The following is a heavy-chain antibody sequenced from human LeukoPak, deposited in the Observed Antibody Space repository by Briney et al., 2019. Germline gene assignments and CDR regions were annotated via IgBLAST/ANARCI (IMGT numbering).Heavy chain of an antibody. D-gene: IGHD3-22*01. CDR1: GGSISSGGYY. V-gene: IGHV4-39*07. Sequence: SETLSLTCTVSGGSISSGGYYWSWIRQSPGKGLEWIGEINDYTGNTNYNPSLNSRVSISLEKSKNQFSLELRSVTAADTAVYYCARGRIAKIVVVHSFHYGMDVWGQGTTVTVSS. CDR3: ARGRIAKIVVVHSFHYGMDV. J-gene: IGHJ6*02. CDR2: INDYTGNT.